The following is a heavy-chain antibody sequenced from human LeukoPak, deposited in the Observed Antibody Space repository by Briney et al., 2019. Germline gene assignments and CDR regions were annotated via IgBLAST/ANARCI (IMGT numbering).Heavy chain of an antibody. Sequence: GGTLRLSCAASGFTFSSYAMSWVPHAPGKGLEWVSAISGSGGSTYYADSVKGRFTISRDNSKNTLYLQMNSLRAEDTAVYYCAKDYGDYVSTYFDYWGQGTLVTVSS. D-gene: IGHD4-17*01. CDR1: GFTFSSYA. J-gene: IGHJ4*02. CDR2: ISGSGGST. CDR3: AKDYGDYVSTYFDY. V-gene: IGHV3-23*01.